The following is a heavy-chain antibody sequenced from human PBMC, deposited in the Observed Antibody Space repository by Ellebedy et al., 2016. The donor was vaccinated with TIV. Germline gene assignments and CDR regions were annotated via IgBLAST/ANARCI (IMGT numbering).Heavy chain of an antibody. Sequence: ASVKVSXKASRGTFSSYAISWVRQAPGQGLEWMGWISAYNGNTNYAQKLQGRVTMTTDTSTSTAYMELRSLRSDDTAVYYCARSVLRLGELSLTGFDYWGQGTLVTVSS. D-gene: IGHD3-16*02. CDR3: ARSVLRLGELSLTGFDY. CDR2: ISAYNGNT. CDR1: RGTFSSYA. V-gene: IGHV1-18*01. J-gene: IGHJ4*02.